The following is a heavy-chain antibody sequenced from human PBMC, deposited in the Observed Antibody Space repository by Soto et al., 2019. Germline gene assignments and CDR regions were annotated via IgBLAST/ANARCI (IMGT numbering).Heavy chain of an antibody. J-gene: IGHJ4*02. CDR3: ASRGRGYDQYYFDY. CDR2: ITPIFGTT. D-gene: IGHD5-12*01. Sequence: ASVEVSCRASGGTFSSYAISWVRPAPGQGLEWMGGITPIFGTTNYAQKFQGRVTITADESTSTAYMELSSLRSEDTAVYYCASRGRGYDQYYFDYWGQGTLVTVSS. V-gene: IGHV1-69*13. CDR1: GGTFSSYA.